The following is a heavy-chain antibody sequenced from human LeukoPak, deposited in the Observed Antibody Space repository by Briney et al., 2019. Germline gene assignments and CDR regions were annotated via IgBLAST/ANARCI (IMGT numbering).Heavy chain of an antibody. Sequence: GGSLRLSCAASGFTFSNAWMSWVRQAPGKGLEWVGRIRSKTDGGTTDYAAPVKGRFTISRDDSKNTLYLQMNSLKTEDTAVYYCTARLHPNAFDIWGQGTMVTVSS. CDR3: TARLHPNAFDI. CDR1: GFTFSNAW. V-gene: IGHV3-15*01. J-gene: IGHJ3*02. D-gene: IGHD5-18*01. CDR2: IRSKTDGGTT.